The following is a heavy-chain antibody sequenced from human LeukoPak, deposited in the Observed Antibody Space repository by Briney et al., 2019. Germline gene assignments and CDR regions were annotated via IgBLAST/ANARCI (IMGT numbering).Heavy chain of an antibody. CDR3: ARDIYSIAE. CDR2: IHSDGGIT. J-gene: IGHJ4*02. D-gene: IGHD1-26*01. CDR1: GFTFSGYW. V-gene: IGHV3-74*01. Sequence: GGSLRLSCAASGFTFSGYWIHWVRHAPGKGLLWVSLIHSDGGITNYADSVKGRFTISRDKAKNTVYLQMNSLRVEDTAVYYCARDIYSIAEWGQGTLVTVSS.